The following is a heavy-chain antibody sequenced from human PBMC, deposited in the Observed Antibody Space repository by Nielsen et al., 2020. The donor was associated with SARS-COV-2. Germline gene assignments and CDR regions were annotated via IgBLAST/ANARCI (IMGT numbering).Heavy chain of an antibody. V-gene: IGHV3-23*01. D-gene: IGHD6-19*01. J-gene: IGHJ4*02. CDR2: ISAST. CDR3: AKRSGYTSGWYGDY. CDR1: GFTFSGSS. Sequence: GGSLRLSCAASGFTFSGSSMHWVRQAPGKGLEWVSAISASTYYADSVKGRFTISRDNSKNTLYLQMNSLRAEDTAVYYCAKRSGYTSGWYGDYWGQGTLVTVSS.